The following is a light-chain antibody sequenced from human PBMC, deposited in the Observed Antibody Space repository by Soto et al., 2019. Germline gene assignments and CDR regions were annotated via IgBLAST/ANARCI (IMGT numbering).Light chain of an antibody. Sequence: AIRMTQSPSSLSASTGDRVTITCRASQGISSYLAWYQQKPGKAPKLLIYAASTLQSGVPSRFSGSGSGTDFTLTISCLQSEDFATYYCQQYYRYPPPFGQGTKLEIK. J-gene: IGKJ2*01. CDR3: QQYYRYPPP. CDR1: QGISSY. V-gene: IGKV1-8*01. CDR2: AAS.